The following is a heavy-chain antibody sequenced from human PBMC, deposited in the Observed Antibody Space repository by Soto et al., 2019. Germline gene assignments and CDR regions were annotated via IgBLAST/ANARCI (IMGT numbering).Heavy chain of an antibody. Sequence: GGSLRLSCVASGFTFTSYSMLWVRQPPGKGLEWVSSISSDNNYIYYADSVKGRFTISRDNAKNSLYLQMISLRAEDTAVYYCARGRTCTGATRYGGGDYWGQGTLVTVSS. J-gene: IGHJ4*02. D-gene: IGHD2-8*02. CDR1: GFTFTSYS. CDR3: ARGRTCTGATRYGGGDY. CDR2: ISSDNNYI. V-gene: IGHV3-21*01.